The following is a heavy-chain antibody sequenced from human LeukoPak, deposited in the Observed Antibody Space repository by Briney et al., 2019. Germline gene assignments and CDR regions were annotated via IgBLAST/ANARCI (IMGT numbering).Heavy chain of an antibody. J-gene: IGHJ5*02. V-gene: IGHV3-20*04. CDR3: ARLNGYSYGENWFDP. D-gene: IGHD5-18*01. CDR1: GFTFDDYG. CDR2: INWNSGVT. Sequence: GGSLRLSCAASGFTFDDYGMSWFRQVPGGGREWICGINWNSGVTGYAHSLKGRFNISRDNAKNSLYLQMNSLRAEDTAVYYCARLNGYSYGENWFDPWGQGTLVTVSS.